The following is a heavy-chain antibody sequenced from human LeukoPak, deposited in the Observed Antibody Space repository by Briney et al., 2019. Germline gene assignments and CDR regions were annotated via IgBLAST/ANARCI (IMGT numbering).Heavy chain of an antibody. D-gene: IGHD3-16*01. V-gene: IGHV3-23*01. CDR2: ISGNAYGT. CDR1: GFSFSNYA. CDR3: VKGGLGDAGLDY. J-gene: IGHJ4*02. Sequence: PGGSLRLSCAASGFSFSNYAMTWVRQAPGEGLEWVSSISGNAYGTFYADSVKGWSTISRDNSKNSLYLQMNSLTAEDTAVYFCVKGGLGDAGLDYWGQGTLVAVSS.